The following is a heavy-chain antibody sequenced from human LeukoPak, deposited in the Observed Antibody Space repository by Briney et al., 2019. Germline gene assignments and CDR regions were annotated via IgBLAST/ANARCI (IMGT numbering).Heavy chain of an antibody. CDR2: SVSNGDST. D-gene: IGHD3-22*01. Sequence: GGPLRLSCAASGFTFSNYAMHWVRQAPGKGLEYVSTSVSNGDSTYYANSVKGRFTISRDNSRTTLYLQMGSLRVEDMAVYYCARGVNYYDSSGYLFDYWGQGILVTVSS. V-gene: IGHV3-64*01. J-gene: IGHJ4*02. CDR1: GFTFSNYA. CDR3: ARGVNYYDSSGYLFDY.